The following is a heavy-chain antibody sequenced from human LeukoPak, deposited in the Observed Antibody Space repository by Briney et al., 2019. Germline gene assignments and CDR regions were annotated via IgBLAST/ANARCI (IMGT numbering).Heavy chain of an antibody. CDR2: IIPIFGTA. Sequence: GSSVKVSCKASGGTFSSYAIRWVRQAPGQGLEWMERIIPIFGTANYAQKFQGRVTITTDESTSPAYMELSSLRSEDRAVYYCARDSGLGYSSSLGDYWGQGTLVTVSS. J-gene: IGHJ4*02. CDR1: GGTFSSYA. D-gene: IGHD6-13*01. CDR3: ARDSGLGYSSSLGDY. V-gene: IGHV1-69*05.